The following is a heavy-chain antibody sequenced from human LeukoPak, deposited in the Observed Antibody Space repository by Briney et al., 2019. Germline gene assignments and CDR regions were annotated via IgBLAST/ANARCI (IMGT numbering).Heavy chain of an antibody. J-gene: IGHJ4*02. V-gene: IGHV3-21*01. D-gene: IGHD6-19*01. Sequence: GGPLRLSCAASGFTFNTYSVNWVRQAPGKGLEWVSSISSGSSYIYYADSVKGRFTISRDNAKNSLYLQMNSLRAEDTAVYYCARDQGSDWSLPFDYWGQGTLVTVSS. CDR2: ISSGSSYI. CDR3: ARDQGSDWSLPFDY. CDR1: GFTFNTYS.